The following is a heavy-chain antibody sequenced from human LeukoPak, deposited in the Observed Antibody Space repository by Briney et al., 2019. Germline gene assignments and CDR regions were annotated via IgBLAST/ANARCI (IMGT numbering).Heavy chain of an antibody. CDR3: ARDRSYARERAFDI. J-gene: IGHJ3*02. CDR1: GFTFSSYE. V-gene: IGHV3-48*03. CDR2: ISSSGSTI. Sequence: PGGSLRLSCAASGFTFSSYEMNWVRQAPGKGLEWVSCISSSGSTIYYADSVKGRFTISRDNAKNSLYLQMNSLRAEDTAVYYCARDRSYARERAFDIWGQGTMVTVSS.